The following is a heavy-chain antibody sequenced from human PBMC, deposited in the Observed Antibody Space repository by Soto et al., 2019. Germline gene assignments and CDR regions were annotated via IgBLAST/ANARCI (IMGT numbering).Heavy chain of an antibody. D-gene: IGHD3-22*01. V-gene: IGHV3-49*03. CDR3: TRDYYDSSYSWFDP. Sequence: GSLRLSCTASGFTFGDYAMSWFRQAPGKGLEWVGFIRSKAYGGTTEYAASVKGRFTISRDDSKSIAYLQMNSLKTEDTAVYYCTRDYYDSSYSWFDPWGQGTLVTVSS. CDR1: GFTFGDYA. CDR2: IRSKAYGGTT. J-gene: IGHJ5*02.